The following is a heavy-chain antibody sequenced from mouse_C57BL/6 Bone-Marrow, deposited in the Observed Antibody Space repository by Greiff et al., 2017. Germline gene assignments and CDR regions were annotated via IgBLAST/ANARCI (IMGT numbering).Heavy chain of an antibody. CDR1: GYTFTSYW. J-gene: IGHJ2*01. CDR3: ARALGIYYGSSPDY. CDR2: IDPSDSET. Sequence: QVHVKQPGAELVRPGSSVKLSCKASGYTFTSYWMHWVKQRPIQGLEWIGNIDPSDSETHYNQKFKDKATLTVDKSSSTAYMQLSSLTSEDSAVYYCARALGIYYGSSPDYWGQGTTLTVSS. D-gene: IGHD1-1*01. V-gene: IGHV1-52*01.